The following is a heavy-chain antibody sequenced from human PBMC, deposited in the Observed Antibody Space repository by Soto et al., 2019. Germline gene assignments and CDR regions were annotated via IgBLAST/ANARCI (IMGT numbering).Heavy chain of an antibody. CDR1: GGSISSGGYY. CDR2: IYYSGSP. D-gene: IGHD2-21*02. Sequence: QGQLQESGAGLVKPSQTLSLTCTVSGGSISSGGYYWSWIRQHPGKGLEWIGYIYYSGSPYYYPSLKSRVTISVDPPKNLFSLKLSSVTAADTAVYYCARVCGGDCNYAMDVWGQGATVTFAS. CDR3: ARVCGGDCNYAMDV. J-gene: IGHJ6*02. V-gene: IGHV4-31*03.